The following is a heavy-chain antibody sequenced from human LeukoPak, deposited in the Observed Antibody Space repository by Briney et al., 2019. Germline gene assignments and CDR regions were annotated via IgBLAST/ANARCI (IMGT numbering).Heavy chain of an antibody. CDR3: ARSVDTAMDFDY. CDR1: GFTFSSYA. CDR2: ISYDGSNK. J-gene: IGHJ4*02. V-gene: IGHV3-30-3*01. Sequence: GRSLRLSCAASGFTFSSYAMYWVRQAPGKGLEWVAVISYDGSNKYYADSVKGRFTISRDNSKNTLYLQMNSLRAEDTAVYYCARSVDTAMDFDYWGQGTLVTVSS. D-gene: IGHD5-18*01.